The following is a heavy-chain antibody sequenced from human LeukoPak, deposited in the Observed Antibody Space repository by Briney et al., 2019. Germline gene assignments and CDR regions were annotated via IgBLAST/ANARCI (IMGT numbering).Heavy chain of an antibody. CDR2: INHSGST. V-gene: IGHV4-34*01. D-gene: IGHD5-18*01. J-gene: IGHJ3*02. Sequence: SETLSLTCAVYGGSFSGYYWSWIRQPPGKGLEWIGEINHSGSTNYNPSLKSRVTISVDTSKNQFPLKLSSVTAADTAVYYCAAGYSYSLAFDIWGQGTMVTVSS. CDR1: GGSFSGYY. CDR3: AAGYSYSLAFDI.